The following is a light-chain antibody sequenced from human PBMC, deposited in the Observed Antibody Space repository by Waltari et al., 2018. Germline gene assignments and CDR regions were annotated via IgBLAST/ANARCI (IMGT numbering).Light chain of an antibody. CDR3: QHYNAYRT. CDR2: AAA. CDR1: QSIRTW. Sequence: DIQMTQSPSTLSASVGDRVIITCRASQSIRTWLAWYQQKPGKDPKLLLFAAASLQTGVPSRVSGSGSGTEFTLTINSLQPDDFATYYCQHYNAYRTFGQGTKVEIK. V-gene: IGKV1-5*01. J-gene: IGKJ1*01.